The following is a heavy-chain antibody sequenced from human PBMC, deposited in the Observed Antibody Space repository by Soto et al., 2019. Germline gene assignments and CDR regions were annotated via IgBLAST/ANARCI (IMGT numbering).Heavy chain of an antibody. CDR1: GYTFTSYY. CDR3: ARDAYYYDSSGYSFFDY. J-gene: IGHJ4*02. V-gene: IGHV1-46*01. Sequence: QVQLVQSGAEVKKPGASVKVSCKASGYTFTSYYMHWVRQAPGQGLEWMGIINPSGGSTSYAQKFQGRVTMTRATSTSTVYMELSSLRSEDTAVYYCARDAYYYDSSGYSFFDYWGQGTLVTVSS. D-gene: IGHD3-22*01. CDR2: INPSGGST.